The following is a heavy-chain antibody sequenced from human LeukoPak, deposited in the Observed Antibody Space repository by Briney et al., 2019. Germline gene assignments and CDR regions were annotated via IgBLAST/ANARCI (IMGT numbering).Heavy chain of an antibody. J-gene: IGHJ4*02. V-gene: IGHV4-34*01. CDR3: AGTRTRYYDILTGYFY. CDR2: INHSGST. Sequence: SETLSLTCAVYGGSFSGYYWSWIRQPPGKGLEWIGEINHSGSTSYNPSLKSRVTISVDTSKNQFSLKLSSVTAADTAVYYCAGTRTRYYDILTGYFYWGQGTLVTVSS. D-gene: IGHD3-9*01. CDR1: GGSFSGYY.